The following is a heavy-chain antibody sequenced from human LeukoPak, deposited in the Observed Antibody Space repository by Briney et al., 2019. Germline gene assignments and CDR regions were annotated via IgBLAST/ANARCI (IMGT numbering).Heavy chain of an antibody. J-gene: IGHJ6*02. CDR3: ARDRRYGDYPTSKYYYYGMDV. V-gene: IGHV3-53*04. D-gene: IGHD4-17*01. CDR1: GLLFSSHG. Sequence: GGSLRLSCAASSGLLFSSHGMHWVRQAPGKGLEWVSIIDSGGSTYFADSVKGRFTFSRHNSKNTLYLQMNSLRVEDTAVYYCARDRRYGDYPTSKYYYYGMDVWGQGTTVTVSS. CDR2: IDSGGST.